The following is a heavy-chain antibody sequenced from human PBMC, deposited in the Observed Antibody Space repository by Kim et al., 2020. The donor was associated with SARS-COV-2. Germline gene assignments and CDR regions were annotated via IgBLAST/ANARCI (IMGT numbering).Heavy chain of an antibody. CDR2: IYYSGGT. D-gene: IGHD5-12*01. CDR3: ARTDIVAGFFAFGFQ. CDR1: GGSISSGDYY. V-gene: IGHV4-30-4*01. Sequence: SETLSLTCTVSGGSISSGDYYWSWIRQPPGKGLEWIGYIYYSGGTYYNPSLKSRVTISVDTSKNQLSLRLSSVTSTDTAVYYCARTDIVAGFFAFGFQ. J-gene: IGHJ1*01.